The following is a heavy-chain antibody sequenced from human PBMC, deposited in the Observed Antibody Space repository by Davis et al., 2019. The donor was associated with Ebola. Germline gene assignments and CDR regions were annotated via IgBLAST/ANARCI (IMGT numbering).Heavy chain of an antibody. CDR1: GGSISSYY. CDR2: INHSGST. Sequence: SETLFLTCTVSGGSISSYYWSWIRQPPGKGLEWIGEINHSGSTNYNPSLKSRVTISVDTSKNQFSLKLSSVTAADTAVYYCARGPSLRGHDYWGQGTLVTVSS. V-gene: IGHV4-34*01. J-gene: IGHJ4*02. CDR3: ARGPSLRGHDY. D-gene: IGHD3-10*01.